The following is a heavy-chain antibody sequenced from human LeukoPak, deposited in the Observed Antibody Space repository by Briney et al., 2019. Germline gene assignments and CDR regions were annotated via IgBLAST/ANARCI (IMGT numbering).Heavy chain of an antibody. J-gene: IGHJ4*02. CDR3: AKQGSEQWLFSPPDT. V-gene: IGHV1-69*06. Sequence: SVKVSCKASGGTFSSYAISWVRQAPGQGLEWMGGIIPIFGTANYAQKFQGRVTITADKSTSTAYMELSSLRSEDTAGYYCAKQGSEQWLFSPPDTWGQGTLVTVSS. CDR2: IIPIFGTA. D-gene: IGHD6-19*01. CDR1: GGTFSSYA.